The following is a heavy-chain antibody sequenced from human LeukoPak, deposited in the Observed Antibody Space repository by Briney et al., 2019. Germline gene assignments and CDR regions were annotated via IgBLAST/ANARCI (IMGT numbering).Heavy chain of an antibody. CDR1: GGSISSGSYY. D-gene: IGHD5-12*01. V-gene: IGHV4-61*01. J-gene: IGHJ4*02. CDR3: AHLYSGYEGFDY. Sequence: SETLSLTCTVSGGSISSGSYYWSWIRQPPGKGLEWIGYIYYSGSTNYNPSLKSRVTISVDTSKNQFSLKLSSVTAADTAVYYCAHLYSGYEGFDYWGQGTLVTVSS. CDR2: IYYSGST.